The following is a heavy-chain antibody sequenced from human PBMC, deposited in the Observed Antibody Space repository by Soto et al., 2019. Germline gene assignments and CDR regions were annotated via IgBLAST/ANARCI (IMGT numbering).Heavy chain of an antibody. V-gene: IGHV4-30-2*01. Sequence: QLQLQESGSGLVKPSQTLSLTCAVSGGSISSGGYSWSWIRQPPGKGLEWIGYIYHSGSTYYNPSLTRPFNMSVDRSKSQFSLNLSSVTAADTAVYSCARASTTVTTLDCWGQGTLVTVSS. CDR1: GGSISSGGYS. D-gene: IGHD4-17*01. J-gene: IGHJ4*02. CDR3: ARASTTVTTLDC. CDR2: IYHSGST.